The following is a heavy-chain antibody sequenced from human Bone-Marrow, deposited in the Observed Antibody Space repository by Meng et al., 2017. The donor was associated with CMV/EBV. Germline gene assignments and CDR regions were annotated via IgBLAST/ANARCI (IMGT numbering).Heavy chain of an antibody. Sequence: SGGSVSRGSYYWSWIRQPPGKGLEWIGYIYYSGSTNYNPSLKSRVTISVDTSKNQFSLKLSSVTAADTAVYYCASLRYDFWSGYSDYWGQGTLVTVSS. V-gene: IGHV4-61*01. CDR3: ASLRYDFWSGYSDY. J-gene: IGHJ4*02. CDR2: IYYSGST. CDR1: GGSVSRGSYY. D-gene: IGHD3-3*01.